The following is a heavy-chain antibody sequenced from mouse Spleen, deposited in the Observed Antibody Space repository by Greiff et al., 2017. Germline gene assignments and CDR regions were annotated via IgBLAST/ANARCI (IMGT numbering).Heavy chain of an antibody. D-gene: IGHD2-5*01. Sequence: EVMLVESVAELVRPGASVKLSCTASGFNIKNTYMHWVKQRPEQGLEWIGRIDPANGNTKYAPKFQGKATITADTSSNTAYLQLSSLTSEDTAIYYCARSSYYSNGGGDYWGQGTTLTVSS. CDR3: ARSSYYSNGGGDY. CDR2: IDPANGNT. CDR1: GFNIKNTY. V-gene: IGHV14-3*01. J-gene: IGHJ2*01.